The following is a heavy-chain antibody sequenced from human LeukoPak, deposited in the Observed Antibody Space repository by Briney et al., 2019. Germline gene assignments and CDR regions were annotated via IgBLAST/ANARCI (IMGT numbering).Heavy chain of an antibody. CDR3: ARSLRSFFDY. J-gene: IGHJ4*02. CDR1: GGSISSYY. CDR2: IYTSGST. V-gene: IGHV4-4*07. D-gene: IGHD4-17*01. Sequence: SETLSLTCTVSGGSISSYYWSWIRQPAGKGLEWIARIYTSGSTNYNPSLMSRGTMSADTTKNQSSLQLSSVTAADTAVYYWARSLRSFFDYWGQGTLVSVSS.